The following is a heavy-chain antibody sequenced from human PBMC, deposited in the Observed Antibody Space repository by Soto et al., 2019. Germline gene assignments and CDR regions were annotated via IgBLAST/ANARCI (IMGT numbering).Heavy chain of an antibody. J-gene: IGHJ6*03. CDR2: IYYSGST. V-gene: IGHV4-39*01. CDR3: ARYLRDYYYYMDV. Sequence: SETLSLTCTVSGGSISSSSYYWGWIRQPPGKGLEWIGSIYYSGSTYYNPSLKSRVTISVDTSKNQFSLKLSSVTASDTAVYYCARYLRDYYYYMDVWGKGTTVTVSS. CDR1: GGSISSSSYY.